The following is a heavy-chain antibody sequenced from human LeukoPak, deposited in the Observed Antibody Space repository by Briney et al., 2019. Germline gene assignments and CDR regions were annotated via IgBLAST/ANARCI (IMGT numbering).Heavy chain of an antibody. CDR1: GFTFSSYG. CDR2: ISYDGSNK. J-gene: IGHJ4*02. D-gene: IGHD3-3*01. CDR3: ARGHTYYDFWSGLQIDY. V-gene: IGHV3-30*03. Sequence: GGSLRLSCAASGFTFSSYGMHWVRQAPGKGLEWVAVISYDGSNKYYADSVKGRFTISRDNSKNTLYLQMNSLRAEDTAVYYCARGHTYYDFWSGLQIDYWGQGTLVTVSS.